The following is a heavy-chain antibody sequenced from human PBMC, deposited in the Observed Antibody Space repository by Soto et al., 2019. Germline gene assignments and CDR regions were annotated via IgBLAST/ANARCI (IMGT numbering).Heavy chain of an antibody. V-gene: IGHV3-15*07. CDR1: GFTFSNAW. J-gene: IGHJ4*02. CDR2: IKSKTDGGTT. D-gene: IGHD3-16*02. CDR3: TTAPSFFNDYVWGSYPFLV. Sequence: GGSLRLSCAASGFTFSNAWMNWVRQAPGKGLEWVGRIKSKTDGGTTDYAAPVKGRFTISRDDSKNTLYLQMNSLKTEDTAVYYCTTAPSFFNDYVWGSYPFLVWGQGTLVTVSS.